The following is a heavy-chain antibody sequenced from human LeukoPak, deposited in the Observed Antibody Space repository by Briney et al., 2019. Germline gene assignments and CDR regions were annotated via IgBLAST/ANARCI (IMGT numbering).Heavy chain of an antibody. CDR2: IIPIFGTT. CDR3: ARGGGASSIAARQGYFYYYMDV. CDR1: GYTFTSYA. D-gene: IGHD6-6*01. V-gene: IGHV1-69*05. Sequence: GASVKVSCKDSGYTFTSYATSWVRQAPGQGVEWMGGIIPIFGTTNYAQNFQGRVTITTDESTSTAYMELSSLRSEDTAVYYCARGGGASSIAARQGYFYYYMDVWGKGTTVTVSS. J-gene: IGHJ6*03.